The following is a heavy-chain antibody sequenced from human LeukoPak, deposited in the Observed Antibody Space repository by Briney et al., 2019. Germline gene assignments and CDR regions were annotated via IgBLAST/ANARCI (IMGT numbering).Heavy chain of an antibody. V-gene: IGHV3-74*01. D-gene: IGHD3-22*01. J-gene: IGHJ4*02. Sequence: GGSLRLSCAASGVTFSSHWMHWVRQGPGKGPVWVSRINSDGSRTIYADSVKGRFTISRDSAKNTLYLQMNSLRAEDTAVYYCAREVGDYYDSSGSFGYWGQGTLVTVSS. CDR2: INSDGSRT. CDR3: AREVGDYYDSSGSFGY. CDR1: GVTFSSHW.